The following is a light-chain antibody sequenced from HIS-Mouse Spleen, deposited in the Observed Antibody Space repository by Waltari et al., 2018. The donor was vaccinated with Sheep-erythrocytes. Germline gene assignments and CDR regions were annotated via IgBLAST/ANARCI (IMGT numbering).Light chain of an antibody. CDR3: CSYAGSYNHV. V-gene: IGLV2-11*01. CDR2: DVS. J-gene: IGLJ1*01. CDR1: SSDGGGYTY. Sequence: SALTQPRSASGSPGQSVTISCTGNSSDGGGYTYVSWYQQHPGKAPKLMIYDVSKRPSGVPDRFSGSKSGNTASLTISGLQAEDEADYYCCSYAGSYNHVFATGTKVTVL.